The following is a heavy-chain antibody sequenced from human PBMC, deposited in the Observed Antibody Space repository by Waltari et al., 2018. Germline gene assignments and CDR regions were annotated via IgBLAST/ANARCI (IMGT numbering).Heavy chain of an antibody. D-gene: IGHD3-3*01. Sequence: QVQLVQSGAEVRKPGASVNVSCQTSGYTFSTNYIHWLSQAPGQGLEWMGVFFPSDGGTTYAQKFQGRVTMTSDTSTSTVYMELSSLRSEDTAVYYCARRSLFRFLDYWGQGTLVTVSS. CDR3: ARRSLFRFLDY. CDR2: FFPSDGGT. CDR1: GYTFSTNY. V-gene: IGHV1-46*01. J-gene: IGHJ4*02.